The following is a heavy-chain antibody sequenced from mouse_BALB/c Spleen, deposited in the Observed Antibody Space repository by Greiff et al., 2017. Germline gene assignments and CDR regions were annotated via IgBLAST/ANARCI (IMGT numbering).Heavy chain of an antibody. J-gene: IGHJ2*01. CDR1: GFTFSSYY. V-gene: IGHV5-6-2*01. CDR3: ERHWGSYDYDGHCDY. D-gene: IGHD2-4*01. Sequence: EVKLVESGGGLVKLGGSLKLSCAASGFTFSSYYMSWVRQTPEKRLELVAAINSNGGSTYYPDTVKGRFTISRDNAKNTLYLQMSSLKSEDTALYYCERHWGSYDYDGHCDYWGQGTTLTVSS. CDR2: INSNGGST.